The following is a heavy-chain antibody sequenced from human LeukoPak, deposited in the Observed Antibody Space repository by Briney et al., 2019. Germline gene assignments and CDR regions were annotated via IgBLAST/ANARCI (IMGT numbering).Heavy chain of an antibody. CDR3: ARDSSAMFDY. D-gene: IGHD2-2*01. V-gene: IGHV6-1*01. CDR2: TYYRSKWYS. Sequence: SQTLSLTCAISGDSVSSNSAAWNWIRQSPSRGLEWLGRTYYRSKWYSDYAISMKGRITFNPDTSKSQFSLQLNSITPEDTVVYYCARDSSAMFDYWGQGILVAVSS. J-gene: IGHJ4*02. CDR1: GDSVSSNSAA.